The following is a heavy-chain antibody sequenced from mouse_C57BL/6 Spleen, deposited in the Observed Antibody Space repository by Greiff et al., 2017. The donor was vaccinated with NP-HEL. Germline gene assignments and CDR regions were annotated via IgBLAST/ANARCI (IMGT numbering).Heavy chain of an antibody. Sequence: EVKLVESGGGLVKPGGSLKLSCAASGFTFSSYAMSWVRQTPEKRLEWVATISDGGSYTYYPDNVKGRFTISRDNAKNNLYLQMSHLKSEDTAMDFCGRAEALYTPMDYRGQGTPGT. CDR1: GFTFSSYA. D-gene: IGHD2-12*01. J-gene: IGHJ4*01. CDR3: GRAEALYTPMDY. V-gene: IGHV5-4*03. CDR2: ISDGGSYT.